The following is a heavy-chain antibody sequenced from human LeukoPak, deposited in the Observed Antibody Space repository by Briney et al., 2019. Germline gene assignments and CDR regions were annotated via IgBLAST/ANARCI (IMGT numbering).Heavy chain of an antibody. CDR2: INSGSSTI. J-gene: IGHJ4*02. V-gene: IGHV3-48*01. Sequence: PGGSLRLSCAASGFTFSDYSMNWVRQAPGKGPEWIAYINSGSSTIYYADSVQGRFTISRDNAKNSPYLQMNSLRAEDTAVYYCARYLRVVPLDYWGQGTLVTVSS. D-gene: IGHD2-15*01. CDR1: GFTFSDYS. CDR3: ARYLRVVPLDY.